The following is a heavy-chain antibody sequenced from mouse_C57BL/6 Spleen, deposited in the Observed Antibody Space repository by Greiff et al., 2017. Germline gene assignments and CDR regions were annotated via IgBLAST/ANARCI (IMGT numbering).Heavy chain of an antibody. J-gene: IGHJ1*03. CDR2: ISNLAYSI. CDR1: GFTFSDYG. Sequence: EVMLVESGGGLVQPGGSLKLSCAASGFTFSDYGMAWVRQAPRKGPEWVAFISNLAYSIYYADTVTGRFTISRENAKNTLYLEMSSLRSEDTAMYYCARLPGWYFDVWGTGTTVTVSS. V-gene: IGHV5-15*04. CDR3: ARLPGWYFDV.